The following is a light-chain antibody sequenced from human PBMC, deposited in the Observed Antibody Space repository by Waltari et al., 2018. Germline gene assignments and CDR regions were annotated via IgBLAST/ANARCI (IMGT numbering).Light chain of an antibody. CDR2: RNN. Sequence: QSVLTQPPSASGTPGQRVTISCSGSSSNIGSNYVYWYQQLPGTAPKLLIYRNNQRPSGVPDLFSGSKSGTSASLAISGLRSEDEADYYCAAWDDSLRGVFGGGTKLTAL. V-gene: IGLV1-47*01. CDR3: AAWDDSLRGV. J-gene: IGLJ2*01. CDR1: SSNIGSNY.